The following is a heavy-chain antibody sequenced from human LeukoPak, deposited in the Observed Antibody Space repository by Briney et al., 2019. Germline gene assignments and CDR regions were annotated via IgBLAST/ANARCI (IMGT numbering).Heavy chain of an antibody. V-gene: IGHV3-7*01. Sequence: GGSLRLSCAASGVTFSDHWMTWVRQTPGKGPEWVAHINQDGSEKHFVDSVEGRFTISRDNDNNSMSLQMNKLRVEDTAVYYCARGATGTYWDWFDPWGQGTLVTVSS. CDR2: INQDGSEK. CDR1: GVTFSDHW. CDR3: ARGATGTYWDWFDP. D-gene: IGHD1-26*01. J-gene: IGHJ5*02.